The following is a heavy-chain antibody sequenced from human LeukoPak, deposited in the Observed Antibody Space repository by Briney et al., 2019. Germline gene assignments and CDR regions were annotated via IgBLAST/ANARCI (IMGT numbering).Heavy chain of an antibody. CDR1: GYSFTSYW. J-gene: IGHJ4*02. Sequence: GESLKISCKGSGYSFTSYWIGWVRQLPGKGLEWMGIIYPGDSDTRYSPSFQGQVTISADKSISTAYLQWSSLKASDTAVYYCARQAGIQLWSHYFDYWGQGTLVTVSS. V-gene: IGHV5-51*01. CDR3: ARQAGIQLWSHYFDY. D-gene: IGHD5-18*01. CDR2: IYPGDSDT.